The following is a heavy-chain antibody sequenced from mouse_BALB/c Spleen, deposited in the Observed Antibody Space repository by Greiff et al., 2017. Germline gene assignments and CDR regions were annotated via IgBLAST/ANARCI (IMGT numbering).Heavy chain of an antibody. CDR2: IDPYNGGT. J-gene: IGHJ3*01. CDR3: ARGGGNSPFAY. D-gene: IGHD2-1*01. CDR1: GYSFTGYN. Sequence: VQLKQSGPELGKPGASVKISCKASGYSFTGYNMYWVKQSHRKSLEWIGYIDPYNGGTSYNQKSKGKATLTVDKSSSTAYMHLNSLTSEDSAIYYCARGGGNSPFAYWGQGTLVTVSA. V-gene: IGHV1S135*01.